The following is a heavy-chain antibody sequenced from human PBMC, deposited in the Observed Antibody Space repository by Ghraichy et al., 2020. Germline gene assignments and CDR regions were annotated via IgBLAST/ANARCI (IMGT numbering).Heavy chain of an antibody. CDR2: IYHSGST. V-gene: IGHV4-38-2*02. D-gene: IGHD2-2*01. CDR1: GYSISSGYY. J-gene: IGHJ3*02. CDR3: ARCLRPPTMPDAFDI. Sequence: SETLSLTCTVSGYSISSGYYWGWIRQPPGKGLEWIGSIYHSGSTYYNPSLKSRVTISVDTSKNQFSLKLSSVTAADTAVYYCARCLRPPTMPDAFDIWGQGTMVTVSS.